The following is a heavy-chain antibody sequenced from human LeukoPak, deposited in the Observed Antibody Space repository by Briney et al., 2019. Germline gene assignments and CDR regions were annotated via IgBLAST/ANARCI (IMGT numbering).Heavy chain of an antibody. CDR2: ISSSSDT. J-gene: IGHJ4*02. CDR3: ASGGYSAYLWDH. V-gene: IGHV3-11*06. CDR1: GFTFSDYD. D-gene: IGHD5-12*01. Sequence: KPGGSLRLSCAASGFTFSDYDMSWIRQAPGKGLEWVSYISSSSDTNYADSVKGRFTISRDNAKRSLYVQMNSLRAEDTAVYYCASGGYSAYLWDHWGQGTLVTVSS.